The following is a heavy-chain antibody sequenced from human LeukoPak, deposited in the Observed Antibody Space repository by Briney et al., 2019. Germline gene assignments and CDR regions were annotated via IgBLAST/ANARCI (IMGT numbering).Heavy chain of an antibody. V-gene: IGHV4-39*01. J-gene: IGHJ3*02. Sequence: SETLSLTCAVSGGSISSSSYYWGWTRQPPGEGLEWIGTIYYSGSTYYNPSLRSRVTISVDTSKNQFSLKLSSVPAADTAVYYCARSIGNYYASGSYYKIGAFDIWGQGTMVTVSS. D-gene: IGHD3-10*01. CDR3: ARSIGNYYASGSYYKIGAFDI. CDR1: GGSISSSSYY. CDR2: IYYSGST.